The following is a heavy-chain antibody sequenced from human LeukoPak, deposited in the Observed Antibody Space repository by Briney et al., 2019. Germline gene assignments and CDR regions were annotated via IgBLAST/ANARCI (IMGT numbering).Heavy chain of an antibody. D-gene: IGHD5-12*01. CDR3: ARDSAYDTFDI. CDR1: GFTFSNYW. V-gene: IGHV3-7*01. J-gene: IGHJ3*02. Sequence: GGSLRLSCEASGFTFSNYWMSWVRQAPGKGLEWVANIKPDGSEKDYVDSVKGRFTISRDNAQDSLYLQMNSLTAEDTAVYYCARDSAYDTFDIWGQGTMVTVSS. CDR2: IKPDGSEK.